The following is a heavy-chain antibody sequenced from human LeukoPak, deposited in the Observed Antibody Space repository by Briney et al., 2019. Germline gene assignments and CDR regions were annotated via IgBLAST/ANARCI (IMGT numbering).Heavy chain of an antibody. V-gene: IGHV3-48*04. J-gene: IGHJ4*02. CDR1: GFTFSSYA. CDR2: ISSSGSTI. Sequence: GGSLRLSCAASGFTFSSYAMSWVRQAPGKGLEWVSYISSSGSTIYYADSVKGRFTISRDNAKNSLYLQMNSLRAEDTAVYYCARDLSSSSWYPPLYYFDYWGQGTLVTVSS. D-gene: IGHD6-13*01. CDR3: ARDLSSSSWYPPLYYFDY.